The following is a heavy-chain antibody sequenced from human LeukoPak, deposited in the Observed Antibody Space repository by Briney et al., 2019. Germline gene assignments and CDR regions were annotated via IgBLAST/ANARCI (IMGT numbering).Heavy chain of an antibody. V-gene: IGHV4-30-4*01. CDR3: ARGGIAVAGIDAFDI. D-gene: IGHD6-19*01. CDR1: GGSISSGDYY. J-gene: IGHJ3*02. CDR2: IYHSGST. Sequence: SETLSLTCTVSGGSISSGDYYWSWIRQPPGKGLEWIGYIYHSGSTYYNPSLKSRVTISVDTSKNQFSLKLSSVTAADTAVYYCARGGIAVAGIDAFDIWGQGTMVTVSS.